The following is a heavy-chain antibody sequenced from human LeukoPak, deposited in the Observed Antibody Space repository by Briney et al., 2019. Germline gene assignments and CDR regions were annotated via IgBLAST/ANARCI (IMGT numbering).Heavy chain of an antibody. CDR1: GGSVSSGSYY. J-gene: IGHJ4*02. V-gene: IGHV4-61*01. Sequence: SETLSLTCTVSGGSVSSGSYYWRWIRQPPGKGLEWIGYIYYSGSTNYNPSLKSRITISVDTSKNQFSLKLSSVTAADTAVYYCARAGAAMPLCWGQGTLVTVSS. D-gene: IGHD2-2*01. CDR3: ARAGAAMPLC. CDR2: IYYSGST.